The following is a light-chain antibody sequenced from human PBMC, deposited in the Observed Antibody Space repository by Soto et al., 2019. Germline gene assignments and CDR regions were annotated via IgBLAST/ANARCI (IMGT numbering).Light chain of an antibody. CDR2: EVS. CDR3: SSYTSGNTLMV. Sequence: QSALTQPASVSGSPGQSITISCTGTSSDVGGYSYVSWYQQHPGKAPKLIIYEVSNRPSGVSNRFSGSKSGNTASLTISGLQAEDEADYYCSSYTSGNTLMVFGGGTKLTVL. V-gene: IGLV2-14*01. J-gene: IGLJ2*01. CDR1: SSDVGGYSY.